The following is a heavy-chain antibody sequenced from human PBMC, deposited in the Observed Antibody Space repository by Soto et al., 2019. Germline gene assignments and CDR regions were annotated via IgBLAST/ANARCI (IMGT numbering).Heavy chain of an antibody. Sequence: PSETLSLTCAVSGGSITSGGYSWGWIRQPPGQGLEWIGYMYHSGNTYYNPSLKGRVTSSLAHSRNRFSLRLHYVTAADTAVYFCASSKYDVLAGSVWFDPWGQGPLVTVSS. CDR3: ASSKYDVLAGSVWFDP. CDR1: GGSITSGGYS. V-gene: IGHV4-30-2*01. J-gene: IGHJ5*02. CDR2: MYHSGNT. D-gene: IGHD3-16*01.